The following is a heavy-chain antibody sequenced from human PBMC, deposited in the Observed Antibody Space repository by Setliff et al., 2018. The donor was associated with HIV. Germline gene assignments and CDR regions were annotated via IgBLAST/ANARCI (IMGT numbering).Heavy chain of an antibody. CDR2: IYYSGST. J-gene: IGHJ4*02. D-gene: IGHD5-18*01. CDR3: ARTRGYTYGYIDY. CDR1: GGSISNGYYY. V-gene: IGHV4-39*01. Sequence: PSETLSLTCTVSGGSISNGYYYWGWIRQPPGKGLEWIGNIYYSGSTYYNPSLRSRVTISVDTSKNQFSLKLSSVTAADTAIYYCARTRGYTYGYIDYWGQGTLVTVSS.